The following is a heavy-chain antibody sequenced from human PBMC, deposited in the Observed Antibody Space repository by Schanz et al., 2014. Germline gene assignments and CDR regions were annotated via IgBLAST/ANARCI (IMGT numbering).Heavy chain of an antibody. CDR3: AKSYDTSGYSGFDY. CDR1: GFSFSNYA. CDR2: ISFDGNKK. Sequence: QVQLVESGGGVVQPGRSLRLSCAASGFSFSNYAMHWVRQAPGKGLEWVSVISFDGNKKYYVDSVKGRFAISRDPFKNTLYLQMNSLRAEDTAVYFCAKSYDTSGYSGFDYWGQGTLVTVSS. D-gene: IGHD3-22*01. J-gene: IGHJ4*02. V-gene: IGHV3-30*18.